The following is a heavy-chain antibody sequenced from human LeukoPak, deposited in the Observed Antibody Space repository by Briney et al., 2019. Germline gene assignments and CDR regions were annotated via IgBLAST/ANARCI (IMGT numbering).Heavy chain of an antibody. CDR1: GGSISSYY. CDR3: ARRGFRYGMDV. J-gene: IGHJ6*02. D-gene: IGHD3-22*01. CDR2: IYDSGST. V-gene: IGHV4-59*01. Sequence: SETLSLTCTVSGGSISSYYWSWIRQPPGKGLEWIGYIYDSGSTNYNPSLKSRVTISVDTSKNQFSLKLSSVTAADTAVYYCARRGFRYGMDVWGQGTTVTVS.